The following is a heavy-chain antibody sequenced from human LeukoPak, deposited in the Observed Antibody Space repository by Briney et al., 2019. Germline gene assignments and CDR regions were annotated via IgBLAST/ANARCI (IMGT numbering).Heavy chain of an antibody. V-gene: IGHV3-21*01. D-gene: IGHD3-9*01. J-gene: IGHJ2*01. CDR2: ISSSSSYI. CDR1: GFTFSGYS. CDR3: ARVDYDILTGYPHWYFDL. Sequence: GGSLRLSCAASGFTFSGYSMNWVRQAPGKGLEWVSSISSSSSYIYYADSVKGRFTISRDNAKNSLYLQMNSLRAEDTAVYYCARVDYDILTGYPHWYFDLWGRGTLVTVSS.